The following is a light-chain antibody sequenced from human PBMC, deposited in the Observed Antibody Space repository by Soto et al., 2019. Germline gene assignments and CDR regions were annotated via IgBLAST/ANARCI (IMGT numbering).Light chain of an antibody. V-gene: IGLV1-51*02. CDR1: SSNIGNQNNY. J-gene: IGLJ2*01. CDR2: ENN. Sequence: QSVLTQPPSVSAAPGQTVTISCSGSSSNIGNQNNYVSWYQQLPGTAPKLLIYENNKRPSGIPDRFSGSKSGTSATLGITGLQTGDEADYYCGTWDTSLSSVVFGGGTKLTVL. CDR3: GTWDTSLSSVV.